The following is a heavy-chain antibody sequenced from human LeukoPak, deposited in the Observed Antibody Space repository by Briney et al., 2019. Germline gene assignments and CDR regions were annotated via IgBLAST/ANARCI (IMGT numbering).Heavy chain of an antibody. V-gene: IGHV3-23*01. D-gene: IGHD2-2*02. J-gene: IGHJ1*01. Sequence: PGGSLRLSCAASGFTFSSYAMSWVRQAPGKGLEWVSAISGSGGSTYYADSVKGRFTISRDNSKNTLYLQMNSLRAEDTAVYYCAREDRYCSSTSCYNVEYFQHWGQGTLVTVSS. CDR3: AREDRYCSSTSCYNVEYFQH. CDR1: GFTFSSYA. CDR2: ISGSGGST.